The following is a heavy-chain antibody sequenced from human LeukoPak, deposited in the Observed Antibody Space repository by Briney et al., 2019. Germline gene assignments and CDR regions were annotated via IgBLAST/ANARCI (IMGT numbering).Heavy chain of an antibody. CDR2: VNSDGRST. D-gene: IGHD6-19*01. CDR1: GFILSSRW. J-gene: IGHJ4*02. CDR3: ARGDSSGWYLLDF. V-gene: IGHV3-74*01. Sequence: PGGSLRLSCAASGFILSSRWMHWVRQAPGKGLVWVSRVNSDGRSTNYADFVKGRFAISRDNAKNTLYLQMNSLRAEDTAVYYCARGDSSGWYLLDFWGQGILVTVSS.